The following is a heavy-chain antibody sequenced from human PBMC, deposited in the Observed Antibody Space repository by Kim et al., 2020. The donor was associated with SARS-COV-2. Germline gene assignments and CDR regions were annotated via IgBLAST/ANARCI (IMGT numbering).Heavy chain of an antibody. D-gene: IGHD6-19*01. V-gene: IGHV1-2*06. J-gene: IGHJ5*02. CDR3: ARDCLAVAGLWLGPAADNQIGFDP. CDR1: GYTFTGYY. Sequence: ASVKVSCKASGYTFTGYYMHWVRQAPGQGLEWMGRINPNSGGTNYTQKFQGRVTMTRDTSISTAYMELSRLRSDDTAVYYCARDCLAVAGLWLGPAADNQIGFDPWGQGTLVTVSS. CDR2: INPNSGGT.